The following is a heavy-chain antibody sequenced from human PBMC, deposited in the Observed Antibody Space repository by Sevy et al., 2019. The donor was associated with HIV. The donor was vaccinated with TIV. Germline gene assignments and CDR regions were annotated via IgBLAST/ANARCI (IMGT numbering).Heavy chain of an antibody. V-gene: IGHV3-30*02. CDR3: VKEGGGEGGDH. Sequence: GGSLRLSCAASGFSYSSYGMHWVRQAPGKGLEWVVYIQYDGSNKDYADSVKGRFTISRDNSKNKLDLQMNSLRVEDTAVYYCVKEGGGEGGDHWGQGTLVTVSS. CDR1: GFSYSSYG. CDR2: IQYDGSNK. D-gene: IGHD2-21*01. J-gene: IGHJ4*02.